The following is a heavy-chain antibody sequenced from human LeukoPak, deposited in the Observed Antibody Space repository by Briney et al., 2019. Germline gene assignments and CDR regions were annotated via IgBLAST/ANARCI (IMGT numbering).Heavy chain of an antibody. CDR1: GGSISSSSYY. CDR3: ARGVLTYYYGSGSYYFDY. Sequence: SETLSLTCTVSGGSISSSSYYWGWIRQPPGKGLEWIGSIYYSGSTYYNPSLKSRVTISVDTSKNQFSLKLSSVTAADTAVYYCARGVLTYYYGSGSYYFDYWGQGTLVTVSS. J-gene: IGHJ4*02. D-gene: IGHD3-10*01. V-gene: IGHV4-39*07. CDR2: IYYSGST.